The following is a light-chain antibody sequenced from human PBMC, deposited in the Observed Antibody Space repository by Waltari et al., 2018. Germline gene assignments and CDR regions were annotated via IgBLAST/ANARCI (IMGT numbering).Light chain of an antibody. J-gene: IGLJ2*01. Sequence: SSELTQPLSVSVSPGQTARITCSGDALPNQYASWYQKEPGQAPPLVIFKDSERPSLIPGRFSGSSSGTVVALTISGVQAEDEADYFCQSADSTGTHRFFGGGTKLTVL. CDR1: ALPNQY. CDR2: KDS. V-gene: IGLV3-25*03. CDR3: QSADSTGTHRF.